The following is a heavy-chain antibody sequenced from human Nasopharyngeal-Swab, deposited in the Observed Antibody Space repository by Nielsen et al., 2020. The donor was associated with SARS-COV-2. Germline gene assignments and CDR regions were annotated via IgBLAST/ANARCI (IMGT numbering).Heavy chain of an antibody. J-gene: IGHJ6*02. V-gene: IGHV3-30-3*01. CDR3: ARGPGDGMDV. Sequence: VREAPGKGLEWAAVISYDGSNKYYADSVKGRFTFSRDNSKNTLYLQMNSLRAEDTAVYYCARGPGDGMDVWGQGTTVTVSS. D-gene: IGHD3-10*01. CDR2: ISYDGSNK.